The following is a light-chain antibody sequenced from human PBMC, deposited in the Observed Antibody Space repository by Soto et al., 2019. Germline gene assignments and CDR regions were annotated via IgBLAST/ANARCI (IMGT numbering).Light chain of an antibody. CDR3: QQYNSYPYT. CDR1: QSISSW. V-gene: IGKV1-5*01. CDR2: DAS. Sequence: DIQMTQSPSTLSASVGDRVTITCRASQSISSWLAWYQQKPGEAPKFLIYDASSLESGVPSRFSGSGSGTEFTLTISRLQPDDFETYSCQQYNSYPYTFGQGTKVDIK. J-gene: IGKJ2*01.